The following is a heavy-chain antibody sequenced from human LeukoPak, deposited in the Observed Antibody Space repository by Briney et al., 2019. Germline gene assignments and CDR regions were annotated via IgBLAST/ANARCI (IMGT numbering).Heavy chain of an antibody. Sequence: GGSLRLSXAASGFTFSSYSMNWVRQAPGKGLEWVSSISSSSSYIYYADSVKGRFTISRDNAKNSLYLQMNSLRAEDTAVYYCARDRWDGDYVPDYWGQGTLVTVSS. D-gene: IGHD4-17*01. CDR2: ISSSSSYI. CDR1: GFTFSSYS. CDR3: ARDRWDGDYVPDY. V-gene: IGHV3-21*01. J-gene: IGHJ4*02.